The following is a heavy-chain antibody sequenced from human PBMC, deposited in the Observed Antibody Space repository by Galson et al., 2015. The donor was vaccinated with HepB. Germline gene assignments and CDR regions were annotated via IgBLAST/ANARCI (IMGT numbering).Heavy chain of an antibody. V-gene: IGHV3-30*18. CDR3: ANGVNYYGSGSYYNAFDY. D-gene: IGHD3-10*01. CDR2: ISYDGSNK. J-gene: IGHJ4*02. Sequence: SLRLSCAASGFTFSSYGMHWVRQAPGKGLEWAAVISYDGSNKYYADSVKGRLTISRDNSKNTLYLQMNSLRAEDTAVYYCANGVNYYGSGSYYNAFDYWGQGTLVTVSS. CDR1: GFTFSSYG.